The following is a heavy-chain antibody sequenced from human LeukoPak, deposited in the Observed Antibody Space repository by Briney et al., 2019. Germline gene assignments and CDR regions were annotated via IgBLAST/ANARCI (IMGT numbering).Heavy chain of an antibody. V-gene: IGHV3-53*01. CDR1: GFTVSTNS. CDR2: IYSGGST. Sequence: SGGSLRLSCTVSGFTVSTNSMSWVRQTPGKGLEWVSFIYSGGSTHYSDSVKGRFTISRDNSKNTLYLQMNSLRAEDTAIYYCARESAYRGGPIDYWGQGTLVTVSS. D-gene: IGHD2-15*01. J-gene: IGHJ4*02. CDR3: ARESAYRGGPIDY.